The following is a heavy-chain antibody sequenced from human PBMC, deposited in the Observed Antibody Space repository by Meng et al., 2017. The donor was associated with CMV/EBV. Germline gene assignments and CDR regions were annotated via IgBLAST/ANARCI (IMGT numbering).Heavy chain of an antibody. CDR3: VRDRNYDFWSGYYAGFDY. CDR2: INPNSGGT. CDR1: GYTFTGYY. V-gene: IGHV1-2*02. D-gene: IGHD3-3*01. Sequence: ASVKVSCKASGYTFTGYYMHWVRQAPGQGLEWMGWINPNSGGTNYAQKFQGRVTMTRDTSISTAYMELSRLRSDDTAVYYCVRDRNYDFWSGYYAGFDYWGQGTLVTVSS. J-gene: IGHJ4*02.